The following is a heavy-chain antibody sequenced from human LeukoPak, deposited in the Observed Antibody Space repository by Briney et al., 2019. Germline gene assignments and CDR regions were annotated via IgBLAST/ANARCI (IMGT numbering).Heavy chain of an antibody. J-gene: IGHJ6*04. CDR3: TKYSSSHGMDA. Sequence: GGSLRLSCTASGFTFGDYAMSWVRQAPGKGLEWVGFIRSKAYGGTTEYAASVKGRFTISRDDSKSIAYLQMNSLKTEDTAVYYCTKYSSSHGMDAWGKGTTVTVSS. CDR2: IRSKAYGGTT. CDR1: GFTFGDYA. D-gene: IGHD6-13*01. V-gene: IGHV3-49*04.